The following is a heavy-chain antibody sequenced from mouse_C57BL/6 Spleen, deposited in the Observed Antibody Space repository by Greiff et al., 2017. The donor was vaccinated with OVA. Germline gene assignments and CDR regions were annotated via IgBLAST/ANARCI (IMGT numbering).Heavy chain of an antibody. D-gene: IGHD1-1*01. V-gene: IGHV1-64*01. CDR1: GYTFTSYW. CDR2: IHPNSGST. Sequence: QVQLQQPGAELVKPGASVKLSCKASGYTFTSYWMHWVKQRPGQGLEWIGMIHPNSGSTNYNEKFKSKATLTVDKSSSTAYMQRSSLTSEDSAVYYCAREGHGSSYFDVWGTGTTVTVSS. CDR3: AREGHGSSYFDV. J-gene: IGHJ1*03.